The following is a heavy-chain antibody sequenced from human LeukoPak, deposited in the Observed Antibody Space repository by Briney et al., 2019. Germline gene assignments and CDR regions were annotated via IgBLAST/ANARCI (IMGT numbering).Heavy chain of an antibody. CDR3: ARGGDSSGYLFDY. J-gene: IGHJ4*02. CDR1: GGSISSGGYY. D-gene: IGHD3-22*01. V-gene: IGHV4-31*03. CDR2: IYYSGST. Sequence: SSQTLSLTCTVSGGSISSGGYYWRWIRQHPGNGLEWIGYIYYSGSTYYNPSLKSRVTISVDTSKNQFSLKLSSVTAADTAVYYCARGGDSSGYLFDYWGQGTLVTVSS.